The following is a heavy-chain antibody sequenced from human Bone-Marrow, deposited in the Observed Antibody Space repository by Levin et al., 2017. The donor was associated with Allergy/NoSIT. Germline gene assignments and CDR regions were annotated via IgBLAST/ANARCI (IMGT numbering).Heavy chain of an antibody. D-gene: IGHD1-26*01. J-gene: IGHJ4*02. CDR2: INPYGGAT. CDR3: ARGSGSFFEY. V-gene: IGHV1-46*01. Sequence: GESLKISCKASGYNFMDYYVQWVRQAPGQGLEWMGMINPYGGATRYAQKFQDRVTMTSDTSTTTVYMELSSLHSDDRAIYYCARGSGSFFEYWGQGPLVTVSA. CDR1: GYNFMDYY.